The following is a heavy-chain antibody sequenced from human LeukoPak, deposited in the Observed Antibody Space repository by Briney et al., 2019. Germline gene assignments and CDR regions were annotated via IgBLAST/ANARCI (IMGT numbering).Heavy chain of an antibody. CDR1: GGSFSGYY. D-gene: IGHD3-9*01. CDR3: AGGYYDVLTGLSWFDP. V-gene: IGHV4-34*01. J-gene: IGHJ5*02. CDR2: IYHSGST. Sequence: SETLSLTCAVYGGSFSGYYWSWIRQPPGKGLEWIGEIYHSGSTNYNPSLKSRVTISVDTSKNQFSLKLRSVTAADTAVYYCAGGYYDVLTGLSWFDPWGQGTLVTVSS.